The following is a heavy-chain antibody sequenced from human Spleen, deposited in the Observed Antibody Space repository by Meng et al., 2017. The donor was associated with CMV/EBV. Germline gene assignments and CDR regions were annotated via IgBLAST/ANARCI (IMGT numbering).Heavy chain of an antibody. D-gene: IGHD6-19*01. J-gene: IGHJ6*02. Sequence: SETLSLTCTVSGGSISSSSYYWGWIRQPPGKGLEWIGSIYYSGSTYYNPSLKSRVSISIDTSNNQFSLKVSSVTAADTALYYCARGWASTPYGMDVWGQGTPVTVSS. CDR2: IYYSGST. V-gene: IGHV4-39*01. CDR1: GGSISSSSYY. CDR3: ARGWASTPYGMDV.